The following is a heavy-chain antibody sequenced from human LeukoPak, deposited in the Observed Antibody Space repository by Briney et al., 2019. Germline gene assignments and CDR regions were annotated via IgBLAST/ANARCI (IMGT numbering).Heavy chain of an antibody. V-gene: IGHV3-23*01. CDR1: GFTFSSYA. CDR3: AKVLTPYSGYDYSLDY. CDR2: ISGSGGST. J-gene: IGHJ4*02. D-gene: IGHD5-12*01. Sequence: GGSLRLSCAASGFTFSSYAMSWVRQAPGKGLEWVSAISGSGGSTYYADSVKGRFTISRDNSKNTLYLQMNSLRAEDTAVYYCAKVLTPYSGYDYSLDYWGQGTLVTVSS.